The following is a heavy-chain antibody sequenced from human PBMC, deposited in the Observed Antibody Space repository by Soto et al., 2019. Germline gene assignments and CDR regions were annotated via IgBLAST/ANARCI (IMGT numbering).Heavy chain of an antibody. CDR1: GGSISSSSYY. J-gene: IGHJ3*02. Sequence: QLQLQESGPGLVKTSETLSLTCTVSGGSISSSSYYWSWIRQSPGKGLEWIGSIYYSGSTYYNPSLKSRVIISDDTSKNQFSLKLTSVTAADTAVYYCVRPVNRAFDIWGQGTMVTVSS. CDR3: VRPVNRAFDI. CDR2: IYYSGST. D-gene: IGHD4-17*01. V-gene: IGHV4-39*01.